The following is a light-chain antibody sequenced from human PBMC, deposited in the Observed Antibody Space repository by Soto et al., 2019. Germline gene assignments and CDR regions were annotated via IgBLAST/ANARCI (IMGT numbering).Light chain of an antibody. Sequence: QSALTQPRSVSGSPGQSVTISCTGTSSDVGGYNYVSWYQQHPVKAPKLMIYDVSKRPSGVPDRFSGSKSGNTASLTISGLQAEDEADYYCCSYAGSYTVVFGGGTKVTVL. J-gene: IGLJ2*01. CDR2: DVS. CDR1: SSDVGGYNY. CDR3: CSYAGSYTVV. V-gene: IGLV2-11*01.